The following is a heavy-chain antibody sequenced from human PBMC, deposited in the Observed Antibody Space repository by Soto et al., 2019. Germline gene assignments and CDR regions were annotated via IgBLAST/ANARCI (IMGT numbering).Heavy chain of an antibody. V-gene: IGHV3-30-3*01. D-gene: IGHD2-15*01. CDR3: AREGYCSGGSCADFIH. CDR2: ISYDGSNK. CDR1: GFTFSSYA. J-gene: IGHJ4*02. Sequence: PGGSLRLSCAASGFTFSSYAMHWVRQAPGKGLEWVAVISYDGSNKYYADSVKGRFTISRDNSKNTLYLQMNSLRAEDTAVYYCAREGYCSGGSCADFIHWGQGTLVTVSS.